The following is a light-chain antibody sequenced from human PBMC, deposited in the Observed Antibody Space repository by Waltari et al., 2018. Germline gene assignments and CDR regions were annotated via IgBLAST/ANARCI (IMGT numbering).Light chain of an antibody. J-gene: IGKJ2*01. V-gene: IGKV3-20*01. CDR2: GAS. CDR3: QQYGSSPYT. CDR1: QSVSSSY. Sequence: EIVLTQPPVTLSLSPGERATLSCRASQSVSSSYLAWYQQKPGQAPRLLIYGASSRATGIPDRFSGSGSGTDFTLTISRLEPEDFAVYYCQQYGSSPYTFGQGTKLEIK.